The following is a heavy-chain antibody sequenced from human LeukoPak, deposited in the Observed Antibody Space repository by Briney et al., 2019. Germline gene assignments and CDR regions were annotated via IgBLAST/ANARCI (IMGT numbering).Heavy chain of an antibody. D-gene: IGHD3-22*01. CDR3: AKQPDSSAFPSFFDY. V-gene: IGHV3-23*01. Sequence: GGSLRLSCAASGFTFSNYAMTWVRQAPGKGLEWVSSLSDSGGSTYYADSVKGRFTISRDNSKNTLFLQMNSLRAEDTAVYYCAKQPDSSAFPSFFDYWGQGTLVTVSS. CDR1: GFTFSNYA. J-gene: IGHJ4*02. CDR2: LSDSGGST.